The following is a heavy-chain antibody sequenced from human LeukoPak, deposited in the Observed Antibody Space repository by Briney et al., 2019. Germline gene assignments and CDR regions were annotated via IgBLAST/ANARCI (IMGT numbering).Heavy chain of an antibody. J-gene: IGHJ5*02. CDR3: ATFEVAT. V-gene: IGHV4-39*01. CDR2: ISSSGSP. Sequence: SETLSLTCTVSGGSISSGSHFWAWIRQPPGKGLEWIGGISSSGSPSYSPSLRSRVTMSVDTSKNQFSLKMNSVTAADTAVYHCATFEVATWGQGTLVTVSS. CDR1: GGSISSGSHF.